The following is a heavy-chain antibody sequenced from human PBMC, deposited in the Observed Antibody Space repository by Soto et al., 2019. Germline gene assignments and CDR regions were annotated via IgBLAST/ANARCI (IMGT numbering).Heavy chain of an antibody. CDR3: ARDEGIRGFDF. CDR2: ISGYNGLT. V-gene: IGHV1-18*04. J-gene: IGHJ4*02. CDR1: GYTFSNYG. D-gene: IGHD3-10*01. Sequence: QVQLVQSGDEVKKSGASVKVSCKASGYTFSNYGISWVRQAPGQGLEWMGWISGYNGLTAYAQNVQDRVTMTIDTPTRTVFMELTSLRFNDTAVYYCARDEGIRGFDFWGQGTLVTVSS.